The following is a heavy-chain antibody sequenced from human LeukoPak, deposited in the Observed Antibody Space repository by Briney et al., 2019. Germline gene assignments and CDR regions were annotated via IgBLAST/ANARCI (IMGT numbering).Heavy chain of an antibody. D-gene: IGHD1-26*01. Sequence: SVKVSCKASGYTFTSYYMHWVRQAPGQGLEWMGIINPSGGSTSYAQKFQGRVTMTRDTSTSTVYMELSSLRSEDTAVYYCARDFPSGSYSYYYYYGMDVWGQGTTVTVSS. J-gene: IGHJ6*02. CDR3: ARDFPSGSYSYYYYYGMDV. CDR1: GYTFTSYY. V-gene: IGHV1-46*01. CDR2: INPSGGST.